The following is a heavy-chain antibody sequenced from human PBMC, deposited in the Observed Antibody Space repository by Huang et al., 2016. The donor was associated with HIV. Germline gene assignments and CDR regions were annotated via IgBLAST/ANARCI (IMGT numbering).Heavy chain of an antibody. CDR3: ARVPTPSYYDPWDISPAHEDVYYYNMDV. Sequence: QVHLQQWGAGVLKPSETLSLTCAVYGGSFNNYYWSWVRQLPGRRLEWIGEINHSGTANYNPALKTLVTRSVDPSKKQFSLRLASGTAADTAVYYCARVPTPSYYDPWDISPAHEDVYYYNMDVWGQGTTVIVSS. V-gene: IGHV4-34*02. CDR1: GGSFNNYY. D-gene: IGHD3-10*01. J-gene: IGHJ6*02. CDR2: INHSGTA.